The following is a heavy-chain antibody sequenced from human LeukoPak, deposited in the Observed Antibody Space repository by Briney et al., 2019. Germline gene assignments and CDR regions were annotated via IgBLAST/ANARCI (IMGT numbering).Heavy chain of an antibody. V-gene: IGHV1-69*13. Sequence: ASVKVSCKXSGGTFSSLAINWVRQAPGQGLEWMGRIIPIFGTANYAQKFQGRVTITADESTSTAYMELSSLTSEDTAVYYCARDRSVGGSDYWGQGTLVTVSS. J-gene: IGHJ4*02. CDR1: GGTFSSLA. CDR3: ARDRSVGGSDY. D-gene: IGHD1-26*01. CDR2: IIPIFGTA.